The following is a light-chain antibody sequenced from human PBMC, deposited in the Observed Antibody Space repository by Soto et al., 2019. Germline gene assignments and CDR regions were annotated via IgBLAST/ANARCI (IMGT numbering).Light chain of an antibody. J-gene: IGLJ1*01. Sequence: QPVLTQPASVSGSPGQSITISCTGTSSDVGGYKYVSWYQQHPGKAPKLMIYEVSNRPSGVSNRFSGSKSGNTASLTISGLQAEDETDYYCNSFTSSSTYVFGTGTKVTVL. V-gene: IGLV2-14*01. CDR1: SSDVGGYKY. CDR3: NSFTSSSTYV. CDR2: EVS.